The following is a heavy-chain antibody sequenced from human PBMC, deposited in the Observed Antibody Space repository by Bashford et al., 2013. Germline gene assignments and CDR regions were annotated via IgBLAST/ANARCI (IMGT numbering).Heavy chain of an antibody. CDR2: IYAGDSET. D-gene: IGHD6-13*01. V-gene: IGHV5-51*01. Sequence: GIIYAGDSETRYSPSFQGHVTISVDKSISTAYLQWRSLKASDTGMYYCARHAYSSSWYYFDYWGQGTLVTVSS. CDR3: ARHAYSSSWYYFDY. J-gene: IGHJ4*02.